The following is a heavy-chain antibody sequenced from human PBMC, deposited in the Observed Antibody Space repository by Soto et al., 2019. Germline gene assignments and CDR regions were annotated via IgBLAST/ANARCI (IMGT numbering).Heavy chain of an antibody. CDR1: GFTFINYA. Sequence: EVQLLESGGGLIQPGGSLRLSCTASGFTFINYAMNWVRQAPGKGLEWVSGTSGGGDVAFYADSVKGRFAISRDNSKNTLSLQMNSPRAEDTALYYCVKKSIGTVTNPVYWSFDLWGRGTLVTVSS. CDR2: TSGGGDVA. J-gene: IGHJ2*01. CDR3: VKKSIGTVTNPVYWSFDL. V-gene: IGHV3-23*01. D-gene: IGHD4-17*01.